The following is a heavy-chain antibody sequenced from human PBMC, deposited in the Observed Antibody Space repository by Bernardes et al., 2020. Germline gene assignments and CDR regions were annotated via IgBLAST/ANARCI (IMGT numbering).Heavy chain of an antibody. J-gene: IGHJ5*02. CDR1: GGSISSSNW. D-gene: IGHD3-10*01. CDR3: ARLADGGSGSYSGWFDP. V-gene: IGHV4-4*02. CDR2: IYHSGST. Sequence: SETLSLTCAVSGGSISSSNWWSWVRQPPGKGLEWIGEIYHSGSTNYNPSLKSRVTISVDKSKNQFSLKLSSVTAADTAVYYCARLADGGSGSYSGWFDPWGQGTLVTVSS.